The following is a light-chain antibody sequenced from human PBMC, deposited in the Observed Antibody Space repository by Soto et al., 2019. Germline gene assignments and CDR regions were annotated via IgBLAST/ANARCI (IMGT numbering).Light chain of an antibody. CDR3: QQYGSSRRT. CDR2: GAS. CDR1: QSVSGSY. Sequence: ESVWTQSPGTLSLSHGERATLSCRASQSVSGSYLAWYQQKPGQAPRLLIYGASSRATGIPDRFSGTGSGTDFTLTISRLEPEDFAVYYCQQYGSSRRTFGQGTKVDVK. V-gene: IGKV3-20*01. J-gene: IGKJ1*01.